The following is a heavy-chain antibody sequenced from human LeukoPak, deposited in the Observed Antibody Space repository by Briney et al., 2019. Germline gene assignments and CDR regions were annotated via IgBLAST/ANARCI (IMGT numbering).Heavy chain of an antibody. D-gene: IGHD2-2*01. J-gene: IGHJ5*02. V-gene: IGHV3-30*18. Sequence: HPGRSLRLPCAASGFTFSSYGMHWVRQAPGKGLEWVAVISYDGSNKYYADSVKGRFTISRDNSKNTLYLQMNSLRAEDTAVYYCAKVGQDIVVVPAASEGNWFDPWGQGTLVTVSS. CDR3: AKVGQDIVVVPAASEGNWFDP. CDR1: GFTFSSYG. CDR2: ISYDGSNK.